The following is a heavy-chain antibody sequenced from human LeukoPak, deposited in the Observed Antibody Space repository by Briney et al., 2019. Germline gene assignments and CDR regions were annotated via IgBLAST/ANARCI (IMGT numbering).Heavy chain of an antibody. J-gene: IGHJ4*02. CDR3: AKDI. CDR1: GFTFSSYA. V-gene: IGHV3-30-3*01. Sequence: GRSLRLSCAASGFTFSSYAMHWVRQAPGKGLEWVAVISYDGSNKYYADSVKGRFTISRDNSKNTLYLQMNSLRAEDTAVYYCAKDIWGQGTLVTVSS. CDR2: ISYDGSNK.